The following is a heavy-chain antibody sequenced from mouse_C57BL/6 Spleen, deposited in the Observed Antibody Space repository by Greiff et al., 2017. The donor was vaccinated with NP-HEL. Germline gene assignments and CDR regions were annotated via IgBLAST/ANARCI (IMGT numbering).Heavy chain of an antibody. Sequence: VMLVESGPGLVAPSQSLSITCTVSGFSLTSYAISWVRQPPGKGLEWLGVIWTGGGSNYNSALKSRLSISKDNAKRQVFLKMNRLQTDDTDRYYCAREGPLGYGSSYWDFDVWGTGTTVTVSS. CDR3: AREGPLGYGSSYWDFDV. J-gene: IGHJ1*03. V-gene: IGHV2-9-1*01. D-gene: IGHD1-1*01. CDR2: IWTGGGS. CDR1: GFSLTSYA.